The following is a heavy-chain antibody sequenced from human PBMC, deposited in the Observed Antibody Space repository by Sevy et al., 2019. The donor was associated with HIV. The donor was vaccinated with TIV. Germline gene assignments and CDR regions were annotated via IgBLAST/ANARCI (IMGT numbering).Heavy chain of an antibody. Sequence: GGSLRLSCAASGFTFSNYWMSWVRQAPGKGMECVANINQDGSEKYYLDSVKGRFNVSSDNAKNSLYLQMNSVRAEDSAVYYCPRVQITGSNPDYFGSWGQGTLVTVSS. CDR3: PRVQITGSNPDYFGS. D-gene: IGHD1-7*01. CDR2: INQDGSEK. J-gene: IGHJ4*02. V-gene: IGHV3-7*01. CDR1: GFTFSNYW.